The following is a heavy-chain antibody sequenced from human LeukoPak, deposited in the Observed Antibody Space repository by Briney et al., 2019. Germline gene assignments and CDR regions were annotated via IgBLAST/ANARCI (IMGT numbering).Heavy chain of an antibody. J-gene: IGHJ3*02. D-gene: IGHD3-22*01. V-gene: IGHV4-59*01. CDR2: SYYSGST. Sequence: KPSETLSLTCTVSGGSISTYYWSWIRQPPGKGLEWLGYSYYSGSTNYNPSLKSRGTISVDTSKNQFSLKLSSMAPADTAVYYCARGRYYDSGGYYLNDAFDIWGQGTMVTVSS. CDR1: GGSISTYY. CDR3: ARGRYYDSGGYYLNDAFDI.